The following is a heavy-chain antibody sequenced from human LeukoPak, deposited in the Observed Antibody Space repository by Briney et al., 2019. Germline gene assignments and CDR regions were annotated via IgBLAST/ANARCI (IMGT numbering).Heavy chain of an antibody. CDR2: ISTSSGYI. CDR1: GFTFSSYT. J-gene: IGHJ6*03. Sequence: GGSLRLSCAASGFTFSSYTMNWVRQAPGKGLEWVSSISTSSGYIYYADSVKGRFTISRDNAKNSLFLQMNSLRAEDTAVYYCARVLRYCSGGNCYSGGLGYMDVWGKGTTVTISS. D-gene: IGHD2-15*01. V-gene: IGHV3-21*04. CDR3: ARVLRYCSGGNCYSGGLGYMDV.